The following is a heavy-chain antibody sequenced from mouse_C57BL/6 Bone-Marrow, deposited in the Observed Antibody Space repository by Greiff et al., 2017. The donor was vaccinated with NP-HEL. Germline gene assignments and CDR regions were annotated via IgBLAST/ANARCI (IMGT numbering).Heavy chain of an antibody. CDR3: ARKGKRTSFDY. CDR1: GYTFTSYW. V-gene: IGHV1-64*01. J-gene: IGHJ2*01. Sequence: QVQLQQPGAELVKPGASVKLSCKASGYTFTSYWMPWVKQRPGQGLEWIGMIHPNSGSTNYNEKFKSKATLTVDKSSSTAYMQLSSLTSEDSAVYYCARKGKRTSFDYWGQGTTLTVSS. CDR2: IHPNSGST. D-gene: IGHD2-1*01.